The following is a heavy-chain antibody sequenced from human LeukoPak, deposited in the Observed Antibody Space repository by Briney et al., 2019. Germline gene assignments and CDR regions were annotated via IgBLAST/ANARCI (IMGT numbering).Heavy chain of an antibody. CDR3: VRDQYYGSGKFDY. J-gene: IGHJ4*02. D-gene: IGHD3-10*01. Sequence: GGSPRLSCAASGFTFSTYEMNWVRQAPGRGLEWVSYISGSGSTIYYADSVKGRFTISRDNAKNSLYLQMNSLRAEDTAVYYCVRDQYYGSGKFDYWGQGTLVTVSS. V-gene: IGHV3-48*03. CDR2: ISGSGSTI. CDR1: GFTFSTYE.